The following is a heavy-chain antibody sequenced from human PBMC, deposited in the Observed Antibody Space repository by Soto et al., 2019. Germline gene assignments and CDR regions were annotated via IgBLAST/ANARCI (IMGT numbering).Heavy chain of an antibody. D-gene: IGHD6-19*01. CDR2: ISTYNGDT. CDR3: ARDPSNTSGYRISFDA. Sequence: ASVKVSCKTSGYSFTTHAITWVRQAPGQGLEWMGWISTYNGDTNYAQKFQGRVTLTKDTSTSTAYMELRSLRSDDTAVYYCARDPSNTSGYRISFDAWGQGTLVTVSS. CDR1: GYSFTTHA. V-gene: IGHV1-18*04. J-gene: IGHJ5*02.